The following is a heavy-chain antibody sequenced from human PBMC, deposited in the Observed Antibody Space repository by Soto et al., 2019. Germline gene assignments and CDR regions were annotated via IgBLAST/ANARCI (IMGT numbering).Heavy chain of an antibody. V-gene: IGHV2-5*02. D-gene: IGHD3-3*01. J-gene: IGHJ4*02. CDR2: LYWDDAK. CDR1: GFSLTTSGVG. Sequence: QIPLNESGPTVVKPAETLTLTCTVFGFSLTTSGVGVAWIRQSPGKAPKWLALLYWDDAKRYSAYLNSRLTNTKDTSKNQVVTTMAGLVPGDTATYYCAHRIRRTGVGFVTTTAIYFDFWRQGTPVDASA. CDR3: AHRIRRTGVGFVTTTAIYFDF.